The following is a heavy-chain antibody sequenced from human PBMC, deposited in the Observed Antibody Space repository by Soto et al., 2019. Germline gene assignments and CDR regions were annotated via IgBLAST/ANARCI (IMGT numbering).Heavy chain of an antibody. V-gene: IGHV1-69*08. CDR1: GGTFSSYS. Sequence: QVQLVQSGAEVKKPGSSVKVSCKAPGGTFSSYSINWVRQAPGQGLEWMGRVVPKIGNINFVRKFQGRLRLAADKSPGTAFLELSSLKPEDTAVYYWTRGGREKNWNYGNFEYWGQGTQVTVS. CDR3: TRGGREKNWNYGNFEY. D-gene: IGHD1-7*01. CDR2: VVPKIGNI. J-gene: IGHJ4*02.